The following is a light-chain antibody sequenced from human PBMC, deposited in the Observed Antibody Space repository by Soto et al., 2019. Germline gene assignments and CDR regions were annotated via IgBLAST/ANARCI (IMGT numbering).Light chain of an antibody. Sequence: QSVLTQPASVSGSPGQSITISCTGTRRDVGGFDSVSWFQQHPGKAPKLMIYDDTNRPSGVSNRFSGSKSGNTASLTISGLQAEDEADYYCNSYTTISPPSSVFGSGTKVTVL. J-gene: IGLJ1*01. CDR1: RRDVGGFDS. CDR2: DDT. V-gene: IGLV2-14*01. CDR3: NSYTTISPPSSV.